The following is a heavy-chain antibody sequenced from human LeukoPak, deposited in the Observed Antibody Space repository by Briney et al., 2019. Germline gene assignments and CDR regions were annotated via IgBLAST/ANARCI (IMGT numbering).Heavy chain of an antibody. CDR3: ARARYETRIWPKSRYDYYHYMDV. V-gene: IGHV1-3*03. D-gene: IGHD3-3*01. Sequence: GASVKVSCKASGYTFTTYTIHWVRQAPGQRLEWMGWINAGNGNKKYSQEFQERVTITRDTSASTAYMELSSLRSEDMAVYYCARARYETRIWPKSRYDYYHYMDVWGKGTTVTVSS. CDR1: GYTFTTYT. J-gene: IGHJ6*03. CDR2: INAGNGNK.